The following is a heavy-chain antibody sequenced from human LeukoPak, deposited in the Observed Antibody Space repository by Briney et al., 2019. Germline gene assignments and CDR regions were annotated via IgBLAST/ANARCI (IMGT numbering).Heavy chain of an antibody. CDR3: ARTVSGYSWGVWFDP. CDR1: SYTFTSYG. Sequence: ASVKVSCKASSYTFTSYGISWVRQAPGQGLEWMGWINTYNGNTNYAQNLQGRVTMATDTSTSTAYMELRSLRSDDPAVYYCARTVSGYSWGVWFDPWGQGTLVTVSS. V-gene: IGHV1-18*01. CDR2: INTYNGNT. D-gene: IGHD3-22*01. J-gene: IGHJ5*02.